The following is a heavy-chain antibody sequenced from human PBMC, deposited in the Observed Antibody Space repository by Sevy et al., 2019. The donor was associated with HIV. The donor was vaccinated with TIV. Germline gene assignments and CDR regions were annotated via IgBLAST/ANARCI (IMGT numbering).Heavy chain of an antibody. D-gene: IGHD3-16*01. V-gene: IGHV4-30-4*01. CDR3: ARDRSMITLI. J-gene: IGHJ4*02. CDR2: IYYSGST. Sequence: SETLSLTCTVSGGSISSGDYYWSWIRQPPGKGLEWIGYIYYSGSTYYYPSLKSRVTISVDTSKNQFSLKLSSVTAADTAVYYCARDRSMITLIWGQGTLVTVSS. CDR1: GGSISSGDYY.